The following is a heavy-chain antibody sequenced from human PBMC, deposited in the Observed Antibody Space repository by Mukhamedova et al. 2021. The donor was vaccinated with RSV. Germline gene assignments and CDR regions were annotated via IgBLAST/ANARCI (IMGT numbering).Heavy chain of an antibody. Sequence: KSRVTISVDTSKNQFSLKLSSVTAADTAVYYCARGYSGGYHGPNAFDIWGQGTMVTVSS. V-gene: IGHV4-39*01. CDR3: ARGYSGGYHGPNAFDI. J-gene: IGHJ3*02. D-gene: IGHD1-26*01.